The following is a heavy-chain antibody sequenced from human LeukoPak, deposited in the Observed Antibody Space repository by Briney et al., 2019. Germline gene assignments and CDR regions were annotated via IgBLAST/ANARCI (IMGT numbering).Heavy chain of an antibody. CDR1: GGSFSGYY. CDR3: ARQPYYYGSGSIH. J-gene: IGHJ4*02. CDR2: IYYSGST. Sequence: SETLSLTCAVYGGSFSGYYWSWIRQPPGKGLEWIGSIYYSGSTYYNPSLKSRVTISVDTSKNQFSLKLSSVTAADTAVYYCARQPYYYGSGSIHWGQGTLVTVSS. D-gene: IGHD3-10*01. V-gene: IGHV4-34*01.